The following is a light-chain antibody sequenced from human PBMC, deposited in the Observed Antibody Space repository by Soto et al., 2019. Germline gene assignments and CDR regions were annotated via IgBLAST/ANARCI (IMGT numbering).Light chain of an antibody. CDR2: GAS. CDR1: QSLGRNY. CDR3: QQYHISPDT. Sequence: IVLTQSPDTLSLSPGERTTLSCRASQSLGRNYLAWHQQKPGKPPRLLIYGASNRAPGIPDRFSGSGSGTDFTLTIIRLDPDDFAVYYCQQYHISPDTFGQGTKLEIK. J-gene: IGKJ2*01. V-gene: IGKV3-20*01.